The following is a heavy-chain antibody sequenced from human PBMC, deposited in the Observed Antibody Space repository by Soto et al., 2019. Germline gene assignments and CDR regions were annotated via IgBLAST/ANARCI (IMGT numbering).Heavy chain of an antibody. D-gene: IGHD3-22*01. Sequence: QVQLQESGPGLVKPSQTLSLTCTVSGGSITNDGYYWSWIRQHPGKGLVWIGYIYYSGSTFYNPSLRSRVTIAKWTSKAQFVLNMDSVTAADTAVYYSARSLQYESTGCSDYWGPGTLVTVSS. J-gene: IGHJ4*02. V-gene: IGHV4-31*03. CDR1: GGSITNDGYY. CDR3: ARSLQYESTGCSDY. CDR2: IYYSGST.